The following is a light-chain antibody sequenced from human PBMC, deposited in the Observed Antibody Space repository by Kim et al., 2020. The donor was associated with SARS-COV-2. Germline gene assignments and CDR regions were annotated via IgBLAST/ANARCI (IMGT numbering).Light chain of an antibody. V-gene: IGKV3-15*01. J-gene: IGKJ4*01. Sequence: VSPGERATLSCRASQSVSTSLAWYQQNPGQAPRLLIYGASTRATGIPARFSGSGSGTEFTLTISSLQSEDFAVYTCQHYSTTPLTFGGGTKVDIK. CDR1: QSVSTS. CDR2: GAS. CDR3: QHYSTTPLT.